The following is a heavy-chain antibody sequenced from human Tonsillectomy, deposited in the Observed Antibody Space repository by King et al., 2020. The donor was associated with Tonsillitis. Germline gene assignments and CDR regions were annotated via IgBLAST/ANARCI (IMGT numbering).Heavy chain of an antibody. D-gene: IGHD1-26*01. J-gene: IGHJ4*02. CDR3: ARDPTRGGATRWDY. V-gene: IGHV3-30-3*01. CDR2: ISDDGSNK. Sequence: QVQLVESGGGVVQPGRSLRLSCAASGLTFSSYAMHWVRQAPGKGLEWVAVISDDGSNKYYADSVKGRFTISRDNSKNTLYLQMNSLRADDTAVYYCARDPTRGGATRWDYWGQGTLVTVSS. CDR1: GLTFSSYA.